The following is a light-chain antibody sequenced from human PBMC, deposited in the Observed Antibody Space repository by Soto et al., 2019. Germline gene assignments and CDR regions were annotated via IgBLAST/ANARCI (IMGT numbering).Light chain of an antibody. CDR2: EVT. Sequence: QSALNQPPSASGSPGQSVTIHCTGTGSDVGGYNYVSWYQQYPGRAPKLMIYEVTKRPSGVPDRFSGSKSGNTASLTVSGLQAEDEADYYCSSYAASNNFYFVFGGGTQLTVL. CDR3: SSYAASNNFYFV. V-gene: IGLV2-8*01. CDR1: GSDVGGYNY. J-gene: IGLJ3*02.